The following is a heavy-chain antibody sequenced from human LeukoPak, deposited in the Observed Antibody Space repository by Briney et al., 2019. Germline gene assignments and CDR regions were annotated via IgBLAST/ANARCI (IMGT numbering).Heavy chain of an antibody. D-gene: IGHD3-3*01. V-gene: IGHV1-69*02. CDR3: VVGEDYDFWSGYYFDY. CDR1: GGTFSSYT. CDR2: IIPILGIA. Sequence: ASVKISCRASGGTFSSYTISWVRQAPGQGLEWMGRIIPILGIANYAQKFEGGVTITAEKCTGSAYMELINLRSEDTAVYYCVVGEDYDFWSGYYFDYWGQGTLVTVSS. J-gene: IGHJ4*02.